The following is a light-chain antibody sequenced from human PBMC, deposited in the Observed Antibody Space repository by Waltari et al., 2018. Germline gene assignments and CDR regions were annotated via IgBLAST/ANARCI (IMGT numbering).Light chain of an antibody. Sequence: DIQMTHSPSTLSASVGARVTITCRASQSISSWLAWYQQKPGKAPKLLIYKASSLESGVPSRFSGSGSGTEFTLTISSLQPDDFATYYCQQYNSYSRLTFGGGTKVEIK. V-gene: IGKV1-5*03. J-gene: IGKJ4*01. CDR2: KAS. CDR1: QSISSW. CDR3: QQYNSYSRLT.